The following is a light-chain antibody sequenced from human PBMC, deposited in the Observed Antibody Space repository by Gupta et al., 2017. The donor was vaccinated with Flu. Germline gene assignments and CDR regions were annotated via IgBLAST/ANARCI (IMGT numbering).Light chain of an antibody. V-gene: IGLV3-21*02. Sequence: SYVLTQPPSVSVAPGQTASLTCGGDKIVNKNVHWYQQRPGQAPVLVVYDDRDRPSGIPERFSGSNSGNTATLIISRVEVGDEADYYCQVWDRNSDHWVFGGGTKLTVL. CDR3: QVWDRNSDHWV. CDR1: KIVNKN. J-gene: IGLJ3*02. CDR2: DDR.